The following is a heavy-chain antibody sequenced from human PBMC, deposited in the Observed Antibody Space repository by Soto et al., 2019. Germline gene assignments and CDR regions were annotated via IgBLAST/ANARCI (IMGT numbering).Heavy chain of an antibody. J-gene: IGHJ6*03. D-gene: IGHD1-1*01. V-gene: IGHV4-59*11. CDR1: GGSISGHY. CDR2: ISYTGST. Sequence: PSETLSLTCTVSGGSISGHYWSWIRQPPGKGLEWVGYISYTGSTNYNPSLKSRATISADTSKNLFSLRLSSVTAADTAIYYCARDPDWKNKYYMDVWGKGTTVT. CDR3: ARDPDWKNKYYMDV.